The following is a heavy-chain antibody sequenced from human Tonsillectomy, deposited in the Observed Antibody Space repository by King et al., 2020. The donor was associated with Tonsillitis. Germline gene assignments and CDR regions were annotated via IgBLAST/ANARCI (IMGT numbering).Heavy chain of an antibody. CDR3: SRVHYSSSWYGDSFDY. J-gene: IGHJ4*02. CDR2: INPESGGT. Sequence: QLVQSGAEVKKPGASVKVSCQASGYTFTDHYIYWVRQAPGQGLEWMGRINPESGGTNYARKFQGRVTMTRDTSISTAYMELTSLRSDDTAMYYCSRVHYSSSWYGDSFDYWGQGALVTVSS. CDR1: GYTFTDHY. V-gene: IGHV1-2*02. D-gene: IGHD6-13*01.